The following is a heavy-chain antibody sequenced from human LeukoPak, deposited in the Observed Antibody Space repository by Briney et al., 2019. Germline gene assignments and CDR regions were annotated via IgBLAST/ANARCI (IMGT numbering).Heavy chain of an antibody. J-gene: IGHJ4*02. V-gene: IGHV4-4*07. D-gene: IGHD3-22*01. CDR3: AREASGYYDSSGYYSPGPYFDY. CDR2: IYTSGST. CDR1: GGSIGSYY. Sequence: SETLSLTCTVSGGSIGSYYWSWIRQPAGKGLEWIGRIYTSGSTNYNPSLKSRVTMSVDTSKNQFSLKLSSVTAADTAAYYCAREASGYYDSSGYYSPGPYFDYWGQGTLVTVSS.